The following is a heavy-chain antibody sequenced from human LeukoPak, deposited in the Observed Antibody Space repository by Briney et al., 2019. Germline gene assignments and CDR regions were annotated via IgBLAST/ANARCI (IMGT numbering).Heavy chain of an antibody. J-gene: IGHJ4*02. CDR1: GGTFSSYA. Sequence: GASVKVSCKASGGTFSSYAISWVRQAPGQGLEWMGRIIPILGIANYAQKFQGRVTITADKSTSTAYMELSSLRSDDTAVYYCARGSRNWEPYDYWGQGTLVTVSS. D-gene: IGHD7-27*01. CDR2: IIPILGIA. V-gene: IGHV1-69*04. CDR3: ARGSRNWEPYDY.